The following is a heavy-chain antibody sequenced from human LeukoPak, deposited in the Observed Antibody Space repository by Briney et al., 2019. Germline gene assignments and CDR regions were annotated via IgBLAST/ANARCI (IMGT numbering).Heavy chain of an antibody. Sequence: GGSLRLSCAASGFTFSSYGMNWVRQAPGKGLEWISYIGGRGDGISYADSVKGRFTISRDNAKNSLFLQMNRLRGEDTAIYFCAREIPGRIAADCWGQGTLVTVSS. CDR2: IGGRGDGI. V-gene: IGHV3-48*01. CDR1: GFTFSSYG. CDR3: AREIPGRIAADC. J-gene: IGHJ4*02. D-gene: IGHD2-15*01.